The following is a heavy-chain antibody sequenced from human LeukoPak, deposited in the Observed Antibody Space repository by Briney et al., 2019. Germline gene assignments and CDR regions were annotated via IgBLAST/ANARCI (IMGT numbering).Heavy chain of an antibody. CDR2: ISYDGSNK. Sequence: PAGSLRLSCAASGFTFSSYGMHWVRQAQGKGLEWVAVISYDGSNKYYADSVKGRFTITRDNSKNTLYLQMSSLRAEDTAVYYCAKDSAGDYYGSGGKGFDYWGQGTLVTVSS. D-gene: IGHD3-10*01. CDR3: AKDSAGDYYGSGGKGFDY. V-gene: IGHV3-30*18. CDR1: GFTFSSYG. J-gene: IGHJ4*02.